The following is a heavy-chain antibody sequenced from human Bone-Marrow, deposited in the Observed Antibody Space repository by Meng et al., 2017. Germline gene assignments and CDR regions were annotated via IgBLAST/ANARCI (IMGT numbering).Heavy chain of an antibody. CDR3: ARGVVADPPGD. CDR2: IYQSGRP. J-gene: IGHJ1*01. V-gene: IGHV4-61*01. D-gene: IGHD2-15*01. Sequence: VQLQSSGPGLLRSSETLCLTCNVSGASVNTGSYYWSWLCQPPGSALELIGFIYQSGRPNNNPSLKSRVTISLDMSSNQFSLTLNSVTAADTAIYYCARGVVADPPGDWGRGTLVTVSS. CDR1: GASVNTGSYY.